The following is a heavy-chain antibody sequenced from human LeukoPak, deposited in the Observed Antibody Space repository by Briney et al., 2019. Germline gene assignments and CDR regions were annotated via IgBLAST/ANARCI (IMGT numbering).Heavy chain of an antibody. J-gene: IGHJ4*02. CDR3: AKDGLAAALDY. CDR2: ISYDGSNK. V-gene: IGHV3-30*18. D-gene: IGHD6-13*01. CDR1: GFTFSSYG. Sequence: PGGSLRLSCAASGFTFSSYGMHCLRQAPGKGLEWLAVISYDGSNKYYADSVKGRFTISRDNSKNTLYLQMNSLRAEDTAVYYCAKDGLAAALDYWGQGSMVTVSS.